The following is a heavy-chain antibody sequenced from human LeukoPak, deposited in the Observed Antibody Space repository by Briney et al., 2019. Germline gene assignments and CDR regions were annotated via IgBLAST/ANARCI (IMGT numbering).Heavy chain of an antibody. CDR2: IYYSGST. CDR3: ARLYNWNDNY. D-gene: IGHD1-1*01. J-gene: IGHJ4*02. Sequence: PSETLSLTCTVSGGSISSSSYYWGWIRQPPGKGLEWIGSIYYSGSTYYNPSLKSRVTISVDTSKNQFSLKLSSVTAADTAVYYCARLYNWNDNYWGQGTLATVSS. V-gene: IGHV4-39*01. CDR1: GGSISSSSYY.